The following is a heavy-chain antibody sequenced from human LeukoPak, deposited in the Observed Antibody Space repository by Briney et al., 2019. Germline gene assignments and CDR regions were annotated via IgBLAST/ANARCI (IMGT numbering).Heavy chain of an antibody. CDR1: GFTFSTYW. J-gene: IGHJ4*02. CDR2: IKQDGSDK. V-gene: IGHV3-7*03. Sequence: GGSLRLSCAASGFTFSTYWMSWVRQAPGKGLEWVANIKQDGSDKYYADSVKGRFTISRDNAKNSLYLQMNSLRAEDTAVYYCARGGSGSYSTFFDYWGQGALVTVSS. CDR3: ARGGSGSYSTFFDY. D-gene: IGHD3-10*01.